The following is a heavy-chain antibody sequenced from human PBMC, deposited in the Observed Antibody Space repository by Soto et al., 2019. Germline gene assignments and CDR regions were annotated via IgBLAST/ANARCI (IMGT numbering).Heavy chain of an antibody. CDR3: VGSTSWYSFDY. D-gene: IGHD2-2*02. CDR1: GFTFSSYA. J-gene: IGHJ4*02. V-gene: IGHV3-23*01. CDR2: ISGSGGST. Sequence: PGGSLILSCAASGFTFSSYAMSWVRHAPGKGLEWVSAISGSGGSTYYADSVKGRFTISRANSKKTLYLQMTSLRAEDTAVYYCVGSTSWYSFDYWGQGTLLTVFS.